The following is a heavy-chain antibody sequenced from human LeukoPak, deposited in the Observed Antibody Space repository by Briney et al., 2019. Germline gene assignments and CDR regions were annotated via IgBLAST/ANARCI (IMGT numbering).Heavy chain of an antibody. D-gene: IGHD3-16*02. CDR2: INHSGST. CDR3: ARGLFLYDYVWGSYRKTVFFDY. J-gene: IGHJ4*02. V-gene: IGHV4-34*01. Sequence: SETLSLTCAVYGGSFSGYYWSWIRQPPGKGLEWIGEINHSGSTNYNPSLKSRVTISVDTSKNQFSLKLSSVTAADTAVYYCARGLFLYDYVWGSYRKTVFFDYWGQGTLVTVSS. CDR1: GGSFSGYY.